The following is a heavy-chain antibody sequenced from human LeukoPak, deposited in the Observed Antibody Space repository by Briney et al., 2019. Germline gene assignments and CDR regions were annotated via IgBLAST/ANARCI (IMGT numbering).Heavy chain of an antibody. Sequence: PGGSLRLSCAASGFTFSSYWMSWVRQAPGKGLEWVANIKQDGSEKYYVDSVKGRFTISRDNAKNSLYLQMNSLRAEDTVVYYCARDGWRIVGATGSGYWGQGTLVTVSS. V-gene: IGHV3-7*01. CDR3: ARDGWRIVGATGSGY. D-gene: IGHD1-26*01. CDR2: IKQDGSEK. J-gene: IGHJ4*02. CDR1: GFTFSSYW.